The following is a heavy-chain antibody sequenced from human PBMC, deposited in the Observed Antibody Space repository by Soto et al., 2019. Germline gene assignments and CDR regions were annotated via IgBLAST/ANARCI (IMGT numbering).Heavy chain of an antibody. Sequence: EVQLVESGGGLVQPGRSLRLSCAASGFTFDDYAMHWVRQAPGKGLEWVSGISWNSGSIGYADSVKGRFTISRDNAKNSLYLQMNSLRAEDTALYYCAKELGYCSSTSCSSFDYWGQGTLVTVSS. CDR3: AKELGYCSSTSCSSFDY. J-gene: IGHJ4*02. CDR2: ISWNSGSI. CDR1: GFTFDDYA. V-gene: IGHV3-9*01. D-gene: IGHD2-2*01.